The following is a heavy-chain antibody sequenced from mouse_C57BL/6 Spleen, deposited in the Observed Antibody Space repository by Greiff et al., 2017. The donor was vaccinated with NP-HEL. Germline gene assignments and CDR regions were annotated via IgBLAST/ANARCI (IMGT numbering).Heavy chain of an antibody. D-gene: IGHD1-1*01. CDR2: IDPSDSYT. V-gene: IGHV1-50*01. J-gene: IGHJ2*01. CDR3: ARSDYSYYCDY. CDR1: GYTFTSYW. Sequence: VQLQQPGAELVKPGASVKLSCKASGYTFTSYWMQWVKQRPGQGLEWIGEIDPSDSYTNYNQKFKGKATLTVDTSSSTAYMQLSSLTSEDSAVYYCARSDYSYYCDYWGQGTTLTVSS.